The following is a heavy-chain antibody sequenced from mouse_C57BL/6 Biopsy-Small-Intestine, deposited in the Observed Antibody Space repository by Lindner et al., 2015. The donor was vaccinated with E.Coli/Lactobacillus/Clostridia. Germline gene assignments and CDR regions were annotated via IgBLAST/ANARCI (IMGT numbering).Heavy chain of an antibody. CDR1: GFSLTSYG. Sequence: VQLQESGPGLVAPSQSLSITCTVSGFSLTSYGVHWVRQPPGKGLEWLVVIWSDGSTTYNSALKSRLSISKDNSKSQVLLKMNSLQTDDTARYYCARVRGYGNYGYAMDYWGQGTSVTVSS. V-gene: IGHV2-6*03. J-gene: IGHJ4*01. D-gene: IGHD2-1*01. CDR3: ARVRGYGNYGYAMDY. CDR2: IWSDGST.